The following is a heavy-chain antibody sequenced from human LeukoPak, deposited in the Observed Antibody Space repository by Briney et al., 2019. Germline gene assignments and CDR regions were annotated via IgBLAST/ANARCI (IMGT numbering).Heavy chain of an antibody. CDR1: GYSISSGYY. CDR2: IYYSGST. V-gene: IGHV4-61*01. J-gene: IGHJ5*02. D-gene: IGHD3-3*01. CDR3: ARSYDFWSGAFDP. Sequence: SETLSLTCTVSGYSISSGYYWGRIRQPPGKGLEWIGYIYYSGSTNYNPSLKSRVTISVDTSKNQFSLKLSSVTAADTAVYYCARSYDFWSGAFDPWGQGTLVTVSS.